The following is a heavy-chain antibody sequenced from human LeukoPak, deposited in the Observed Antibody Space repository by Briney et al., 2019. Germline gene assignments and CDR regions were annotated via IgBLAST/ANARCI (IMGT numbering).Heavy chain of an antibody. D-gene: IGHD3-10*01. CDR2: IYSSGST. J-gene: IGHJ5*02. CDR1: GGSISSGTYY. Sequence: SETLSLTCTVSGGSISSGTYYWSWIRQPAGKGLEWIGRIYSSGSTNYNPSLKSRVTISVDTSMNQFSLKLSSVTAADTAVYYCARTAGQKDSHVLLWILFDPWGQGTLVTVSS. CDR3: ARTAGQKDSHVLLWILFDP. V-gene: IGHV4-61*02.